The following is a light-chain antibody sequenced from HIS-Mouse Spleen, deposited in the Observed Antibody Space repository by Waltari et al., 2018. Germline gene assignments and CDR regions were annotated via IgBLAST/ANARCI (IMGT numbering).Light chain of an antibody. CDR2: EDS. V-gene: IGLV3-10*01. J-gene: IGLJ2*01. Sequence: SYELTQPPSVSVSPGQTPRITCPGDALPTKPPYWYQQKSRQAPVLVIYEDSQRPSGIPGRFSGSSSATMATLTISGAQVEDEADYYCYSTDSSGNHRVFGGGTKLTVL. CDR3: YSTDSSGNHRV. CDR1: ALPTKP.